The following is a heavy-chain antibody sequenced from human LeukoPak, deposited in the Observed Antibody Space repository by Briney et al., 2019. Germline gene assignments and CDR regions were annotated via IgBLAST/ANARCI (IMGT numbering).Heavy chain of an antibody. V-gene: IGHV1-2*02. CDR1: GYTFTGYY. Sequence: VASVKVSCKASGYTFTGYYMHWVRQAPGQGLEWMGWINPNSGGTNYAQKFQGRVTMTRDTSISTAYMELSRLRSDDTAVYYCARADIPYDILTGYYVGPSHYFDYWGQGTLVTVSS. CDR3: ARADIPYDILTGYYVGPSHYFDY. D-gene: IGHD3-9*01. J-gene: IGHJ4*02. CDR2: INPNSGGT.